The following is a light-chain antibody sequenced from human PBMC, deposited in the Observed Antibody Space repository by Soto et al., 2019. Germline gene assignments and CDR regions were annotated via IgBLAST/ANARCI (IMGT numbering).Light chain of an antibody. J-gene: IGKJ2*01. Sequence: AIRMTQSPSSLSASTGDRVTITCRASQGISSYLAWYQQKPGKAPQVLIYDVSTLQKGVPSRFSGSGFGTEFTLNISSLQPDDFATYYCQQYHGFPYTFGLGTKVEIK. CDR1: QGISSY. CDR2: DVS. CDR3: QQYHGFPYT. V-gene: IGKV1-8*01.